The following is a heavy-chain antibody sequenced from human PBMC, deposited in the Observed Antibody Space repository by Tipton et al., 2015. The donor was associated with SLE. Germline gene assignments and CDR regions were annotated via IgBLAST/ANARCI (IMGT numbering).Heavy chain of an antibody. CDR2: ISYDGSNK. V-gene: IGHV3-30-3*01. CDR3: ARVSPQGQLAGYFDL. Sequence: SLRLSCAASGFTFSSYAMHWVRQAPGKGLEWVAVISYDGSNKYYADSVKGRFTISRDNSKNTLYLQMNSLRAEDTAVYYCARVSPQGQLAGYFDLWGRGTLVTVSS. D-gene: IGHD6-6*01. CDR1: GFTFSSYA. J-gene: IGHJ2*01.